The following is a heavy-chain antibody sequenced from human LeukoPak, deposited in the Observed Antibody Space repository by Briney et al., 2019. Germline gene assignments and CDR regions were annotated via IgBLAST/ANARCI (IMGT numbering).Heavy chain of an antibody. CDR1: GFTFSSYV. CDR3: ERQSAAGAIDF. D-gene: IGHD6-25*01. CDR2: ISSNGGST. J-gene: IGHJ3*01. V-gene: IGHV3-64*01. Sequence: GGSLRLSCAASGFTFSSYVLHCVRQAPGKGLEYVSVISSNGGSTYYANSVKGRFTISRDNSKNTLYLLMGSLRIYDIAGYYSERQSAAGAIDFWGQGTMVTVSS.